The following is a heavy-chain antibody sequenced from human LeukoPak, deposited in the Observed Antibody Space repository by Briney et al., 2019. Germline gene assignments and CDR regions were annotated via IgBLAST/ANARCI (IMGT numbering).Heavy chain of an antibody. V-gene: IGHV4-34*01. J-gene: IGHJ4*02. CDR2: INHSGST. Sequence: SETLSLTCAVYGGSFSGYYWSWIRQPPGKGLEWIGEINHSGSTNYNPSLKSRVTISVDTSKNQFSLKLSSVTAADTAVYDCARAQRKVRGVSITCPFDYWGQGTLVTVSS. D-gene: IGHD3-10*01. CDR1: GGSFSGYY. CDR3: ARAQRKVRGVSITCPFDY.